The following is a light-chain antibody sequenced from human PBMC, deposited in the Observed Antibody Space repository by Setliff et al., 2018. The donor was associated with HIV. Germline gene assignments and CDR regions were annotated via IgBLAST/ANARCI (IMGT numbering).Light chain of an antibody. CDR3: QVWDSSSDHVV. V-gene: IGLV3-21*03. Sequence: SYELTQPPSVSVAPGKTARITCGGDNIGSKSVHWYQQKPGQAPVVVVYDDTDRPSGIPERFSGSNSGNTATLTISRVEAGDEADYYCQVWDSSSDHVVFGGGTKVTVL. J-gene: IGLJ2*01. CDR1: NIGSKS. CDR2: DDT.